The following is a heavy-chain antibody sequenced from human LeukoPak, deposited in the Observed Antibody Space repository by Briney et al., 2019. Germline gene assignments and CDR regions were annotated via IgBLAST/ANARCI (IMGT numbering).Heavy chain of an antibody. CDR1: GGSFSGYY. CDR2: INHSGST. J-gene: IGHJ4*02. Sequence: SETLSLTCAVYGGSFSGYYWSWIRQPPGKGLEWIGEINHSGSTNYNPSLKSRVTISVDTSKNQFSLKLSSVTAADTAVYYCARGGRIAVASAWGQGTLVTVSS. V-gene: IGHV4-34*01. CDR3: ARGGRIAVASA. D-gene: IGHD6-19*01.